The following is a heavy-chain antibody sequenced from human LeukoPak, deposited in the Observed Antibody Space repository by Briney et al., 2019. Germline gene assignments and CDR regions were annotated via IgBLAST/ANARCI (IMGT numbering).Heavy chain of an antibody. D-gene: IGHD5-18*01. CDR1: GFTFDDYG. CDR3: ARDFVGGYSYGYGLDAFDI. V-gene: IGHV3-20*04. Sequence: GGSLRLSCAASGFTFDDYGLSWVRQVPGKGLEWVSGLNWNGASTGYADSVKGRFTISRDNAKNSLYLQMNSLRAEDTAVYYCARDFVGGYSYGYGLDAFDIWGQGTMVTVSS. CDR2: LNWNGAST. J-gene: IGHJ3*02.